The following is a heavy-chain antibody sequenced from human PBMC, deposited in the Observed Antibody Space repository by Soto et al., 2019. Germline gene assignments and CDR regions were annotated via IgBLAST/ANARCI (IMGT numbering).Heavy chain of an antibody. D-gene: IGHD5-12*01. CDR1: GFTFSSYA. V-gene: IGHV3-30*04. Sequence: QVQVVESGGGVVQPGRALRLSCVASGFTFSSYAMHWVRQAPGKGLEWVAIISYDGSDKYYADSVKGRFTISRDNSKNTLYLQMNSLRTEDTAVYYCARGGRLRHFDYWGQGTLVTVSS. CDR3: ARGGRLRHFDY. J-gene: IGHJ4*02. CDR2: ISYDGSDK.